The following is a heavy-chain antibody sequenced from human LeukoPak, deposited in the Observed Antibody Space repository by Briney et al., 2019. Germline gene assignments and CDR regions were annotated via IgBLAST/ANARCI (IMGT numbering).Heavy chain of an antibody. CDR1: GFSFSIYA. V-gene: IGHV3-23*01. J-gene: IGHJ4*02. CDR2: ISGSGDST. Sequence: SGGSLRLSCAASGFSFSIYAMSWVRQAPVKGLEWVSPISGSGDSTYYADSVKGRFTISRDNSKNTLYLQMNSLRVEDTAVYYCAKAGGRYLFGGFDYWGQGTLVTVSS. D-gene: IGHD3-16*01. CDR3: AKAGGRYLFGGFDY.